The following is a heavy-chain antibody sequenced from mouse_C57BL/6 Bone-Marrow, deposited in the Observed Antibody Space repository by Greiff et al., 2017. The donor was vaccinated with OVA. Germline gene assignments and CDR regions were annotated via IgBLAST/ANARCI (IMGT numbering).Heavy chain of an antibody. Sequence: QVQLQQPGAELVKPGASVKLSCKASGYTFTSYWMHWVKQRPGQGLEWIGMIHPNSGSTNYNEKFKSKATLTVDKSSSTAYMQLSSLTSEDSAVYYGARRFDDGYRRFAYWGQGTLVTVSA. CDR2: IHPNSGST. CDR3: ARRFDDGYRRFAY. V-gene: IGHV1-64*01. CDR1: GYTFTSYW. J-gene: IGHJ3*01. D-gene: IGHD2-3*01.